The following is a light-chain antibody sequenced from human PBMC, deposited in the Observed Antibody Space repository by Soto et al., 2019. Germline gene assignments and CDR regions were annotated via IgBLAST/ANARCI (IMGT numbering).Light chain of an antibody. J-gene: IGKJ1*01. CDR2: GAS. CDR3: QQYGSSPLT. CDR1: QSVSSSY. V-gene: IGKV3-20*01. Sequence: EIVLTQSPATLSLSPGERATLSCRASQSVSSSYLAWYQQKPGQAPSLLIYGASSRATGIPGRFSGSGSGTDFTLTISSLEPEDFAVYYCQQYGSSPLTFGQGTQVEIK.